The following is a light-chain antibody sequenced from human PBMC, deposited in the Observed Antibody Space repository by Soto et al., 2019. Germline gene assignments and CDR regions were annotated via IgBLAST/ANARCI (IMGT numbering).Light chain of an antibody. CDR1: SSDIGAYDY. CDR3: FTLATNSTHG. V-gene: IGLV2-14*01. Sequence: SALTQPASLSGSPGQSITISCTGTSSDIGAYDYVSWFQQHPVKAPKLMISEVNNRPSGVSNRFSGSKSGNTAYLTISGLQVEDEAEYIWFTLATNSTHGFGGGTKATV. CDR2: EVN. J-gene: IGLJ1*01.